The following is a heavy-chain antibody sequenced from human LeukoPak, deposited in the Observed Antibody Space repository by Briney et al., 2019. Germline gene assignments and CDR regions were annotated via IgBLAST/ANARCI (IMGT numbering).Heavy chain of an antibody. V-gene: IGHV1-8*03. CDR2: MNPNSGNT. Sequence: ASVKVSCKASGYTFTSYDINWVRQATGQGLEWMGWMNPNSGNTGYAQEFQGRVTIIRNTSISTAYMELSSLRSEDTAVYYCARGRGRLRLGELSLLDYWGQGTLVTVSS. CDR1: GYTFTSYD. CDR3: ARGRGRLRLGELSLLDY. J-gene: IGHJ4*02. D-gene: IGHD3-16*02.